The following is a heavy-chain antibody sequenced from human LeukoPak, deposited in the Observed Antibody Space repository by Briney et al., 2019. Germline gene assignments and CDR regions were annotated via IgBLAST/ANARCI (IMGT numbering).Heavy chain of an antibody. V-gene: IGHV3-7*01. CDR1: GFTFRSYW. Sequence: GGSLRLSCAASGFTFRSYWMSWVRQAPGKGLEWVANIKEDGSEKYFVDSVKGRFTISRDNAKNSLYLQMNSLRTEDTAVYYCARDPDTSGYYVFDYWGQGNLVTVSS. D-gene: IGHD3-22*01. J-gene: IGHJ4*02. CDR2: IKEDGSEK. CDR3: ARDPDTSGYYVFDY.